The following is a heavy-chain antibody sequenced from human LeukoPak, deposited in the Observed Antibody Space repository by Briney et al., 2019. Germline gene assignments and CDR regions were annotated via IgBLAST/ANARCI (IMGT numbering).Heavy chain of an antibody. V-gene: IGHV1-69*04. CDR1: GGTFSSYA. CDR2: IIPILGIA. CDR3: ARDGDIVATKSFDY. D-gene: IGHD5-12*01. J-gene: IGHJ4*02. Sequence: SVKVSCKASGGTFSSYAISWVRQAPGQGLEWMGRIIPILGIANYAQKFQGRVTITADKSTSTAYMELSSLRSEDTAVYYCARDGDIVATKSFDYWGQGNLVTVSS.